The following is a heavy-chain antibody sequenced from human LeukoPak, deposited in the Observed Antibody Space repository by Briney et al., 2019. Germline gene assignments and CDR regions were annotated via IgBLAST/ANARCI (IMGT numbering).Heavy chain of an antibody. CDR2: IYYSGST. D-gene: IGHD5-18*01. CDR3: ARQAGYFAAEDWFDP. V-gene: IGHV4-39*01. CDR1: GGSISSGSYY. Sequence: PSETLSLTCTVSGGSISSGSYYWSWIRQPAGKGLEWIGSIYYSGSTYYNPSLKSRVTISVDTSKNQFSLKLSSVTAADTAVYYCARQAGYFAAEDWFDPWGQGTLVTVSS. J-gene: IGHJ5*02.